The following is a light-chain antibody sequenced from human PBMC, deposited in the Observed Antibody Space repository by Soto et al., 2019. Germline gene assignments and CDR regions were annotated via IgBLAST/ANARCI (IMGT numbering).Light chain of an antibody. CDR2: RAT. CDR3: QQYGSSPLT. V-gene: IGKV3-20*01. CDR1: QSVSSDY. J-gene: IGKJ4*01. Sequence: EIVLTQSPGTLSLFPGERATLSCRASQSVSSDYLAWYQQKPGQTPNVLIYRATTMAISIPDRFSGSRSWRDFTLTISRLEPEDFAVYYCQQYGSSPLTFGGGTKVEIK.